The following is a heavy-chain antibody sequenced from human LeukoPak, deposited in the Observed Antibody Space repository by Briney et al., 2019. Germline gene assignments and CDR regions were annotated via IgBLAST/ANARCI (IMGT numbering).Heavy chain of an antibody. CDR1: GGTFSSYA. CDR3: AREFVTRYYDFWSGYYYWFDP. D-gene: IGHD3-3*01. J-gene: IGHJ5*02. V-gene: IGHV1-18*01. Sequence: ASVKVSCKASGGTFSSYAISWVRQAPGQGLEWMGWISAYNGNTNYAQKLQGRVTMTTDTSTSTAYMELRSLRSDDTAVYYCAREFVTRYYDFWSGYYYWFDPWGQGTLVTVSS. CDR2: ISAYNGNT.